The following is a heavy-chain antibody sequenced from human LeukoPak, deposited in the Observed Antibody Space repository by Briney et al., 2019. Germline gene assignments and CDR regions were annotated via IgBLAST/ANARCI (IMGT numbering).Heavy chain of an antibody. J-gene: IGHJ4*02. Sequence: GSLRLSCAASGFTFSTYNMNWVRQAPGKGLEWVSFISSSSSYIYYADSVKGRFTISRDNAKNSLYLQMNSLRAEDTAVYYCATVVVTASYYFDYWGQGTLVTVSS. V-gene: IGHV3-21*01. CDR2: ISSSSSYI. CDR1: GFTFSTYN. D-gene: IGHD2-21*02. CDR3: ATVVVTASYYFDY.